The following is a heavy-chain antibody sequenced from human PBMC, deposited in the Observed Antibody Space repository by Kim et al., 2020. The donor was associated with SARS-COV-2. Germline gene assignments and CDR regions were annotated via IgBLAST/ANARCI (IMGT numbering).Heavy chain of an antibody. Sequence: SVKVSCKASGGTFSSYAISWVRQAPGQGLEWMGGIIPIFGTANYAQKFQGRVTITADESTSTAYMELSSLRSEDTAVYYCAREYSGYDAYAFDIWGQGTMVTVSS. CDR2: IIPIFGTA. CDR3: AREYSGYDAYAFDI. V-gene: IGHV1-69*13. D-gene: IGHD5-12*01. CDR1: GGTFSSYA. J-gene: IGHJ3*02.